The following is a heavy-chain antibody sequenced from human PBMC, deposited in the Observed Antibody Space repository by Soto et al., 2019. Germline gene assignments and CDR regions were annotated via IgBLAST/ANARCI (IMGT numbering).Heavy chain of an antibody. V-gene: IGHV1-18*01. CDR3: ARVWGYSGSYYDDAFDI. CDR1: GYTFTSYG. CDR2: ISAYNGNT. D-gene: IGHD1-26*01. Sequence: QVQLVQSGAEVKKPGASVKVSCKASGYTFTSYGISWVRQAPGQGLEWMGWISAYNGNTNYAQKLQGRVNMTTDTTTSAAYMELRSLRSDDTAVYYCARVWGYSGSYYDDAFDIWGQGTMVTVSS. J-gene: IGHJ3*02.